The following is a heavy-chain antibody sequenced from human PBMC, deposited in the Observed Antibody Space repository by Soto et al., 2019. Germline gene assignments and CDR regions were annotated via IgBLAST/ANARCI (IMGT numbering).Heavy chain of an antibody. CDR1: EFTFRSYW. CDR2: ISGDGSST. D-gene: IGHD1-7*01. CDR3: ARSLPGTYGAFDL. J-gene: IGHJ3*01. V-gene: IGHV3-74*01. Sequence: EVQLVDSGGGLVQPGGSLRLSCAASEFTFRSYWMHWVRQSPGKGLVWVSRISGDGSSTNYADSVKGRFTISRDNAKNTGYLQHYSLRAEDTAVYYCARSLPGTYGAFDLWGQGTMVTVSS.